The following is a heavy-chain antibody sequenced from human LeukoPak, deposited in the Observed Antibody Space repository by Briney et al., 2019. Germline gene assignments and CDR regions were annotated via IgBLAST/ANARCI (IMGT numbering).Heavy chain of an antibody. D-gene: IGHD1-26*01. CDR3: AKNGLSGKFDY. CDR1: GFTFSSYG. V-gene: IGHV3-30*02. CDR2: IREDGSNK. Sequence: GGSLRLSCAASGFTFSSYGMHWVRQAPGKGLKWVAFIREDGSNKYYADSVKGRFTISRDNSKNTLFLQMNSLRTEDTAVYYCAKNGLSGKFDYWGQGTLVTVSS. J-gene: IGHJ4*02.